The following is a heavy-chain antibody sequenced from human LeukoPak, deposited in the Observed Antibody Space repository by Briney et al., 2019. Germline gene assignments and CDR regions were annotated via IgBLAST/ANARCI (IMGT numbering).Heavy chain of an antibody. CDR3: ARDPTTVDTAMVY. CDR2: ISSSGSTI. D-gene: IGHD5-18*01. V-gene: IGHV3-11*04. J-gene: IGHJ4*02. Sequence: GGSLRLSCAASGFTFSDYYMSWIRQAPGKGLEWVSYISSSGSTIYYADSVKGRFTISRDNAKNSLYLQMNSLRAEDTAVYYCARDPTTVDTAMVYWGQGTLVTVSS. CDR1: GFTFSDYY.